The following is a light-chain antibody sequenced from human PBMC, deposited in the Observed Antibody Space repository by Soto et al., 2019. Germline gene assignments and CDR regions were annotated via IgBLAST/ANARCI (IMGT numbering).Light chain of an antibody. Sequence: DIQMNQSPSAVSASVGDRVTITCRASQGISSWLSWYQQKPGKAPRLLIYAASSLQSGVTSRFSGSGSGTDFTLTISRLQPEDFATYYCQQANSRPPTFGGGTKVEIK. J-gene: IGKJ4*01. V-gene: IGKV1-12*01. CDR3: QQANSRPPT. CDR2: AAS. CDR1: QGISSW.